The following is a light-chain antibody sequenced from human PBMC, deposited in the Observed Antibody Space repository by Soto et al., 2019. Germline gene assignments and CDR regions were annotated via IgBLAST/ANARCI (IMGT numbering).Light chain of an antibody. V-gene: IGKV3-11*01. CDR3: QQRSNWPPIT. CDR2: DAS. CDR1: QSVSSY. Sequence: EIVLTQSPATLSLSPGERATLSCRASQSVSSYLAWYQQKPGQAPRLLIYDASNRATGIPARFSGSGSGTXXXLXXSSLEPEDFAVYYCQQRSNWPPITFGQGTRLEIK. J-gene: IGKJ5*01.